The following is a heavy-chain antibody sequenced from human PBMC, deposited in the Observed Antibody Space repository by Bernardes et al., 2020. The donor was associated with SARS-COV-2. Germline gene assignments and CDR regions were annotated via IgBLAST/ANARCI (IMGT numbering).Heavy chain of an antibody. Sequence: SEPLSLTCTVSGGSISSYYWSWIRQPPGKGLEWIGYIYYSGTTNYNPSLKSRVTISVDRSQNQFSLNLSSVTPADTAVYYCARDLSHLVRRGFDLWGRGTLVTVSS. J-gene: IGHJ2*01. CDR1: GGSISSYY. V-gene: IGHV4-59*01. D-gene: IGHD3-10*01. CDR2: IYYSGTT. CDR3: ARDLSHLVRRGFDL.